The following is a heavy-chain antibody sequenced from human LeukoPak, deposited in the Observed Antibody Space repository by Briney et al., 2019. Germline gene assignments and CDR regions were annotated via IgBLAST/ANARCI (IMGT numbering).Heavy chain of an antibody. V-gene: IGHV3-30*02. J-gene: IGHJ4*02. CDR3: ARDRVWSGREQSVFDY. CDR1: GFTFRSYG. D-gene: IGHD3-3*01. Sequence: PGGSLRLSCAASGFTFRSYGMHWVRQAPGKGLEWVAIIRYDGTNKYYADSVKGRFTISRDNSKNTLYLQMNSLRAEDTAVYYCARDRVWSGREQSVFDYWGQGTLVTVSS. CDR2: IRYDGTNK.